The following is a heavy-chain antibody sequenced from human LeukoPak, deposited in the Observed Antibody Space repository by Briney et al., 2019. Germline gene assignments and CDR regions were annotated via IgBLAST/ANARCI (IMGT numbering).Heavy chain of an antibody. CDR2: IKQDGSEK. Sequence: SGGSLRLSCAASGFTFSSYWMSWVRQAPGKGLEWVANIKQDGSEKYYVDSVKGRSTISRDNAKNSLYLQMNSLRAEDTAVYYCARGKLWFGELSRFDPWGQGTLVTVSS. CDR1: GFTFSSYW. V-gene: IGHV3-7*04. CDR3: ARGKLWFGELSRFDP. J-gene: IGHJ5*02. D-gene: IGHD3-10*01.